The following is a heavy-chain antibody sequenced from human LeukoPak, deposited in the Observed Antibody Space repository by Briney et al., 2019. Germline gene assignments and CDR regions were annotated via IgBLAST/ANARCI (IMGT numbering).Heavy chain of an antibody. V-gene: IGHV3-23*01. CDR3: AKLASVVTDLDY. CDR2: ISGSGGST. J-gene: IGHJ4*02. D-gene: IGHD2-21*02. Sequence: GGCLRLSCAAAGFTFGSYAMSCARQDPRKWLEWVSAISGSGGSTYYADSVKGRFTISRDNSKNTLYLQMNSLRAEDTAVYYCAKLASVVTDLDYWGQGTLVTVSS. CDR1: GFTFGSYA.